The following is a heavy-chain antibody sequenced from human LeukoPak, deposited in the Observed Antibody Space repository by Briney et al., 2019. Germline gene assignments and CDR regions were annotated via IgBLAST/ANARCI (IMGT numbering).Heavy chain of an antibody. CDR1: GGSFSGYY. D-gene: IGHD2-2*01. CDR3: ARGVRVVPAANHYYYYMDV. CDR2: INHSGST. J-gene: IGHJ6*03. Sequence: SETLSLTCAVYGGSFSGYYWSWIRQPPGKGLEWIGEINHSGSTNYNPSLKSRVTISVDTSKNQFSLKLSSVTAADTAVYYCARGVRVVPAANHYYYYMDVWGKGTTVTVSS. V-gene: IGHV4-34*01.